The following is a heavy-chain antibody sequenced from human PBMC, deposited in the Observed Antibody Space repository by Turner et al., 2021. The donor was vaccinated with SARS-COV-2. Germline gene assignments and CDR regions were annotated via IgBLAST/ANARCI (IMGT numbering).Heavy chain of an antibody. CDR1: VSSISSSSYY. CDR2: IYDSGST. D-gene: IGHD4-17*01. J-gene: IGHJ6*02. Sequence: VSSISSSSYYWGWIRQPPGKGLEWIGSIYDSGSTDYNPSLKSRVIFFAGRSRHKCLVSDWSSDVCSSDLWYLDSFYGDDYYYYCGMDVWGQGTTVTVSS. CDR3: DSFYGDDYYYYCGMDV. V-gene: IGHV4-39*01.